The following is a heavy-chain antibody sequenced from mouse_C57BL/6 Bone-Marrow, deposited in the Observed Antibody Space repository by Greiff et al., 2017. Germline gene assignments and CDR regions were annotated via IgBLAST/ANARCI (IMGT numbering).Heavy chain of an antibody. D-gene: IGHD1-1*01. Sequence: VQLQHPGAELVKPGASVKLSCKASGYTFTSYWMHWVKQRPGQGLEWIGMIHPNSGSTNYNEKFKSKATLTVEKSSSTAYMQLSSLTSEDSAFYYCARSPSIDYYGSWAWFAYWGQGTLVTVSA. J-gene: IGHJ3*01. CDR3: ARSPSIDYYGSWAWFAY. CDR2: IHPNSGST. CDR1: GYTFTSYW. V-gene: IGHV1-64*01.